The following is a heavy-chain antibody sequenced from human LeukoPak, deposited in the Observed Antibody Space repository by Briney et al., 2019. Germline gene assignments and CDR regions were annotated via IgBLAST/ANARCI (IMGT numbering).Heavy chain of an antibody. V-gene: IGHV1-18*01. CDR3: ARDQPRRGPGNHDY. CDR2: ISTYDGNT. J-gene: IGHJ4*02. D-gene: IGHD1-26*01. CDR1: GYTFTTYG. Sequence: GASVKVSCKASGYTFTTYGINWVRQAPGQGLEWMGWISTYDGNTNYVQKFRGRVTMIRDISTSTVYVELRSLTSDDTAVYYCARDQPRRGPGNHDYWGQGTLVTVSS.